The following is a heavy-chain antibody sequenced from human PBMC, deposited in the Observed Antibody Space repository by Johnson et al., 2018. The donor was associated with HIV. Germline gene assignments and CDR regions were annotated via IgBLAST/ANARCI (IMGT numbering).Heavy chain of an antibody. V-gene: IGHV3-7*01. CDR2: IKEDGSED. CDR3: AREVRAYSSGPDACDL. D-gene: IGHD6-25*01. CDR1: GFTFSNYW. J-gene: IGHJ3*01. Sequence: VQLVESGGGLVQPGGSLRLSCAASGFTFSNYWMSWVRLAPGKGLEWLANIKEDGSEDYYVDSVRGRFTVSRDNTKNSLYLQMNSLRPEDTAVYYCAREVRAYSSGPDACDLWGQGTMVSVSS.